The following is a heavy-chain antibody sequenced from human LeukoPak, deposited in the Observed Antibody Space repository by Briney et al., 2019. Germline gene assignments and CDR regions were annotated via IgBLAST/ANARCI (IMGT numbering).Heavy chain of an antibody. J-gene: IGHJ4*02. CDR3: AKVFGRVGTFDY. V-gene: IGHV3-23*01. D-gene: IGHD3-3*01. Sequence: GGSLRLSCAASGFTFSIYAMSGVRQAPGKGLEWVSAISGSGGSTYYADSVKGRFTISRDNSKNTLYLQMNSLRAEDTDVYYCAKVFGRVGTFDYWGQGTLVTVSS. CDR1: GFTFSIYA. CDR2: ISGSGGST.